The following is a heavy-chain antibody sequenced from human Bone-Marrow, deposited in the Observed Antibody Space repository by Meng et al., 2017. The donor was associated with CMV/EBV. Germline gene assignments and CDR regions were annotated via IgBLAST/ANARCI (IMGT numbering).Heavy chain of an antibody. D-gene: IGHD2-2*01. CDR3: AREEGILVVVPAEGYYYGMDV. Sequence: GESLKISCAASGFTFSSYGMSWVRQAPGKGLEWVSSISSSSSYIYYADSVKGRFTISRDNAKNSLYLQMNSLRAEDTAVYYCAREEGILVVVPAEGYYYGMDVWGQGTTVTVSS. V-gene: IGHV3-21*01. J-gene: IGHJ6*02. CDR1: GFTFSSYG. CDR2: ISSSSSYI.